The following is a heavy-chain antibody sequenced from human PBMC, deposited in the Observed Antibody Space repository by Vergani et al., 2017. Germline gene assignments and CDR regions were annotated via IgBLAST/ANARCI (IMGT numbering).Heavy chain of an antibody. CDR3: ATLYGDYAPSWYYYYGMDV. J-gene: IGHJ6*02. V-gene: IGHV3-11*05. CDR2: ISSSSSYT. CDR1: GFTFSDFY. Sequence: QVQLVESGGGLVKPGGSLRLSCAASGFTFSDFYMSWIRQAPGKGLEWVSYISSSSSYTNYADSVKGRFTISRDNAKNSLYLQMNSLRAEDTAVYYCATLYGDYAPSWYYYYGMDVWGQGTTVTVSS. D-gene: IGHD4-17*01.